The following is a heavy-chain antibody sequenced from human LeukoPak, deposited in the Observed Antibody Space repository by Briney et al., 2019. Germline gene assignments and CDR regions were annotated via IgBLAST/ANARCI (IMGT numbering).Heavy chain of an antibody. J-gene: IGHJ4*02. D-gene: IGHD6-19*01. V-gene: IGHV4-59*01. CDR2: IYGSGNT. CDR1: GGSISSWY. Sequence: TSETLSLTCTVSGGSISSWYWSWIRQPPGKGLEWIGYIYGSGNTNYNPSLKSRVTMSIDTSKNQFSLMLTSVTAADTATYYCARETSLAGFASGLGFNYWGQGILVTVSS. CDR3: ARETSLAGFASGLGFNY.